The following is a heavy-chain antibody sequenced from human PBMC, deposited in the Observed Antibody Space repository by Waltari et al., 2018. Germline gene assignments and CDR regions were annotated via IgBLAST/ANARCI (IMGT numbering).Heavy chain of an antibody. D-gene: IGHD3-3*01. CDR2: INSDGSST. V-gene: IGHV3-74*01. CDR3: ARVAIRFPDY. J-gene: IGHJ4*02. CDR1: GFTFSSYW. Sequence: EVQLVESGGGLVQPGGSLRLSCAASGFTFSSYWMHWVRQAPGKGLVWVSRINSDGSSTSDADSVKGRFTIARENAKNTLYLQMNSLRAEDTAVYYCARVAIRFPDYWGQGTLVTVSS.